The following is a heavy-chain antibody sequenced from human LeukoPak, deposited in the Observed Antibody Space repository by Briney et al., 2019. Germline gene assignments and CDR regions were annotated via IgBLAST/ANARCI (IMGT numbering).Heavy chain of an antibody. CDR3: AGHYQPWYFDL. V-gene: IGHV4-59*08. D-gene: IGHD1-26*01. CDR1: GGSISSYY. Sequence: PSETLSLTCTVSGGSISSYYWRWIRQPPGKGLEWIGYIYYSGSTNYNPSLKSRVTISVDTSKNQFSLKLSSVTAAATAVYYCAGHYQPWYFDLWGRGTLVTVSS. CDR2: IYYSGST. J-gene: IGHJ2*01.